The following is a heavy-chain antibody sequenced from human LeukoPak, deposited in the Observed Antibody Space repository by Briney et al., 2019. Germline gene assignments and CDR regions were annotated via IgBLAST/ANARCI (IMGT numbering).Heavy chain of an antibody. CDR1: GYTFTSYG. J-gene: IGHJ4*02. D-gene: IGHD3-22*01. CDR2: INPNSGGT. CDR3: ARVKTMIIVVSLFDY. V-gene: IGHV1-2*02. Sequence: ASVKVSCKASGYTFTSYGISWVRQAPGQGLEWMGWINPNSGGTNYAQQFQGRLTITRDTSISTAYMELSRLRSDDTAVYYCARVKTMIIVVSLFDYWGQGTLVTVSS.